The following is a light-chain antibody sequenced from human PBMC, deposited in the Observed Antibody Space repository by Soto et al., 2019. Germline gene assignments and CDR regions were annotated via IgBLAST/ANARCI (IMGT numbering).Light chain of an antibody. V-gene: IGLV2-14*01. CDR3: SSYTRSSTYV. CDR2: DVS. CDR1: SSDVGGYNY. Sequence: QSVLTQPASVSGSPGQSITISCTGTSSDVGGYNYVSWYQQHPGKAPKLMIYDVSNRPSGVSNRFSGSKSGNTASLTISGRQAEDEADYYRSSYTRSSTYVFGTGTKVTVL. J-gene: IGLJ1*01.